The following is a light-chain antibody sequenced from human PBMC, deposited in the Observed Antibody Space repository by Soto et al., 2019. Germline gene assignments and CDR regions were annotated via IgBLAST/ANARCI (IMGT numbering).Light chain of an antibody. CDR2: GAS. CDR1: QSVGRDY. V-gene: IGKV3-20*01. J-gene: IGKJ4*01. CDR3: HQYATDPLT. Sequence: EIVLTQSPGTLSLSPGDRATLSCRASQSVGRDYLAWFQHKAGQAPRLLVHGASNRATGIPDRFSGSGSGIDFTLTITRLEPEDFSVYYCHQYATDPLTFGGGTKVEI.